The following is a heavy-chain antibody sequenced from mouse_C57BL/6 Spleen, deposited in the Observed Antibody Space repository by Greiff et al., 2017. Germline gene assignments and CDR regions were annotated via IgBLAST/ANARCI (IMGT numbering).Heavy chain of an antibody. CDR3: ARGDWVY. D-gene: IGHD4-1*01. CDR2: IYPGSGNT. CDR1: GYSFTSYY. Sequence: QVHVKQSGHELVKPGASVKISCKASGYSFTSYYIHWVKQRPGQGLEWIGWIYPGSGNTKYNEKFKGKATLTADTSSSTAYMQLSSLTSEDSAVYYCARGDWVYWGQGTTLTVSS. V-gene: IGHV1-66*01. J-gene: IGHJ2*01.